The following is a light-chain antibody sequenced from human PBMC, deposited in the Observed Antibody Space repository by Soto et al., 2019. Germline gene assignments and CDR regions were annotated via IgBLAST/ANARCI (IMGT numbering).Light chain of an antibody. CDR3: QQYNNWIT. Sequence: VMTQSPAILSVSPGERATLSCRASQSVSTNVAWHQQIPGQTPRLLIYDASSRATGIPDRFSGGGSGTDFTLTISSLQSEDFAVYYCQQYNNWITFGQGTRLEIK. J-gene: IGKJ5*01. V-gene: IGKV3D-15*01. CDR1: QSVSTN. CDR2: DAS.